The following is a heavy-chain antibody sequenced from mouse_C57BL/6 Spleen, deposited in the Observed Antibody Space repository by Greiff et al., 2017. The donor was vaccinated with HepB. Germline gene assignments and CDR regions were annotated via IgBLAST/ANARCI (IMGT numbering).Heavy chain of an antibody. D-gene: IGHD1-1*01. CDR1: GYTFTDYN. J-gene: IGHJ2*01. Sequence: VQLQQSGPELVKPGASVKIPCKASGYTFTDYNMDWVKQSHGKSLEWIGDINPNNGGTIYTQKFKGKATLTVDKSSSTAYMELRSLTAEDTAVYYCARRMYYYGSSLVDYWGQGTTLTVSS. CDR2: INPNNGGT. V-gene: IGHV1-18*01. CDR3: ARRMYYYGSSLVDY.